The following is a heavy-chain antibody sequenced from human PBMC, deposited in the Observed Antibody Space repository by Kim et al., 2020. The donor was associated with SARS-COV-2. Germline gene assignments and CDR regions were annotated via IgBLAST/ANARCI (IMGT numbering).Heavy chain of an antibody. J-gene: IGHJ3*02. CDR1: GFTFSSYS. D-gene: IGHD3-22*01. Sequence: GGSLRLSCAASGFTFSSYSMNWVRQAPGQGLEWVSYISSSSSSIYYADSVKGRFTISRDNAKNSLYLQMNSLRAEDTAVYYCAREDGYDAFDIWGQGTMVTVSS. V-gene: IGHV3-48*01. CDR3: AREDGYDAFDI. CDR2: ISSSSSSI.